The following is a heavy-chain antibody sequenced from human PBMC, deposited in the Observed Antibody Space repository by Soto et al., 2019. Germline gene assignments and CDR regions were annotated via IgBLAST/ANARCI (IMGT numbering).Heavy chain of an antibody. CDR1: GFTFSSYA. CDR2: ISGSGGST. J-gene: IGHJ4*02. CDR3: AKRPQVGATRAYYFDY. V-gene: IGHV3-23*01. Sequence: GGSLRISCAASGFTFSSYAMSWVRQAPGKGLEWVSAISGSGGSTYYADSVKGRFTISRDNSKNTLYLQMNSLRAEDTAVYYCAKRPQVGATRAYYFDYWGQGTLVTVSS. D-gene: IGHD1-26*01.